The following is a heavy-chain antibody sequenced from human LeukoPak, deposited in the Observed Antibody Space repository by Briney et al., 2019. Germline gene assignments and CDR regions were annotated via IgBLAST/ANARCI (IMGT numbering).Heavy chain of an antibody. Sequence: GGSLRLSCAASGFIVSNNYMNWVRQAPGKGLEWVSIIYSGGGTYYADSVKGRFTISRDNAKNILYLQMHGLRAEDTAVYYCARDAPTGRTKFEHWGQGTLVTVSS. CDR3: ARDAPTGRTKFEH. D-gene: IGHD1-14*01. V-gene: IGHV3-53*01. J-gene: IGHJ1*01. CDR2: IYSGGGT. CDR1: GFIVSNNY.